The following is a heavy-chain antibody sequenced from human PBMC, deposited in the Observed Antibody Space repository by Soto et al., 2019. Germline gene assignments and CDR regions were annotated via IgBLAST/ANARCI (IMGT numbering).Heavy chain of an antibody. CDR1: GGTFSSYT. J-gene: IGHJ5*02. V-gene: IGHV1-69*08. D-gene: IGHD1-26*01. CDR2: IIPILGIA. CDR3: AREGAVMGARQAWFDP. Sequence: QVQLVQSGAEVKKPGSSVKVSCKASGGTFSSYTISWVRQTPGQGLEWMGRIIPILGIANYAQNFQGRVTITSHKSTSTAYMKLSSLRSKDTAVYYCAREGAVMGARQAWFDPWGQGTLVTVYS.